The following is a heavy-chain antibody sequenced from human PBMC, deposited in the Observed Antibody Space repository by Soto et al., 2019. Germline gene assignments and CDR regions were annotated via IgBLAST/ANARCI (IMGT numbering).Heavy chain of an antibody. V-gene: IGHV1-18*04. CDR2: ISAYNGKA. D-gene: IGHD3-22*01. Sequence: ASVKVSCKASGYTFTSYGISWVRQAPGQGLEWMGGISAYNGKANYEQKLKGRVTMTEDTSTSTAYMELSSLRSEDTAVYYCAREGDYYDSSGYFRFWGQGTMVTVSS. CDR1: GYTFTSYG. CDR3: AREGDYYDSSGYFRF. J-gene: IGHJ4*02.